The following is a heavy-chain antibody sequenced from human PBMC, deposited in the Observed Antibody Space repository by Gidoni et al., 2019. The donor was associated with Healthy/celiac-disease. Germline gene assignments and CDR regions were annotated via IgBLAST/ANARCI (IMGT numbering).Heavy chain of an antibody. J-gene: IGHJ4*02. V-gene: IGHV1-69*02. D-gene: IGHD2-15*01. CDR2: IIPILGRA. CDR1: AGTFRSYT. Sequence: QVQLVQSGAEVKKPGSSVKVSCKASAGTFRSYTISWVRQAPGQGLEWMGRIIPILGRANYAQKFQGRGTITAEKSTSTAYMELSSLRSEDTAVYYCAGSHCSGGSCYSGVLDYWGQGTLVTVSS. CDR3: AGSHCSGGSCYSGVLDY.